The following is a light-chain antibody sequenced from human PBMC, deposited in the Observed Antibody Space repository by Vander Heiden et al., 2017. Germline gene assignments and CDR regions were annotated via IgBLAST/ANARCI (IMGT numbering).Light chain of an antibody. J-gene: IGKJ1*01. V-gene: IGKV4-1*01. Sequence: DIVMTQSPDYLAVSLGERATINCKSSQSVLHSSNNKNYLAWYQQKAGQPPKLLIYWASTRESGVPDRFSGSGSGTDFTLTISSLQAEDVAVYYCQQYYSPLWTFGLGTKVEIK. CDR1: QSVLHSSNNKNY. CDR3: QQYYSPLWT. CDR2: WAS.